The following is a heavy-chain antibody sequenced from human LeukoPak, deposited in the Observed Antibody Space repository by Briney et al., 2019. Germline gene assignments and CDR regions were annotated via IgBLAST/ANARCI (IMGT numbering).Heavy chain of an antibody. V-gene: IGHV4-4*07. CDR3: ARSPPEYYYDSSGYYPIYYFDY. CDR2: IYTSGST. J-gene: IGHJ4*02. CDR1: GGSISSYY. D-gene: IGHD3-22*01. Sequence: SETLSLTCTVSGGSISSYYWSWIRQPAGKGLEWIGRIYTSGSTNYNPSLKSRVTMSVDTSKNQFSLKLSSVTAADTAVYYCARSPPEYYYDSSGYYPIYYFDYWGQGTLVTVSS.